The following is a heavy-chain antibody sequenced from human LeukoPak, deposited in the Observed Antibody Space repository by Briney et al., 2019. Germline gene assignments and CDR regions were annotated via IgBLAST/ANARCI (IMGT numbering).Heavy chain of an antibody. Sequence: GSVKVSCKASGYPFTGYYVHWVRQAPGHGLEWMGWINPRNGDTHSAQKFQGRVSMTGDTSITTAYMELSSLTSDDTAVYYCARRAVPAAIYGRYFDYWGQGTLVTVSS. CDR2: INPRNGDT. V-gene: IGHV1-2*02. CDR1: GYPFTGYY. D-gene: IGHD2-2*01. CDR3: ARRAVPAAIYGRYFDY. J-gene: IGHJ4*02.